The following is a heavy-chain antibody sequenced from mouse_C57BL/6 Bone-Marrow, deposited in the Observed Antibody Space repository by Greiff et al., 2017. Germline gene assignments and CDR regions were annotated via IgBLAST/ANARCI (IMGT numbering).Heavy chain of an antibody. D-gene: IGHD1-1*01. J-gene: IGHJ1*03. Sequence: QSCKASGYTFTSYWMQWVKQRPGQGLEWIGEIDPSDSYTNYNQKFKGKATLTVDTSSSTAYMQLSSLTSEDSAVYYCATVEGYFDVWGTGTTVTVSS. CDR1: GYTFTSYW. V-gene: IGHV1-50*01. CDR3: ATVEGYFDV. CDR2: IDPSDSYT.